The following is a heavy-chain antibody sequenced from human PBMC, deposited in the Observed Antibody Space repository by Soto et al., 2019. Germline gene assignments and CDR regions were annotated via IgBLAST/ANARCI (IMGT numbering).Heavy chain of an antibody. CDR3: AKDEDSSGWLDY. V-gene: IGHV3-23*01. CDR1: GFTFISYA. CDR2: ISGSGGST. J-gene: IGHJ4*02. Sequence: GGSLRLSCAASGFTFISYAMSWVLQAPGKGLEWVSAISGSGGSTYYADSVKGRFTISRDNSKNTLYLQMNSLRAEDTAVYYCAKDEDSSGWLDYWGQGTLVTVSS. D-gene: IGHD6-19*01.